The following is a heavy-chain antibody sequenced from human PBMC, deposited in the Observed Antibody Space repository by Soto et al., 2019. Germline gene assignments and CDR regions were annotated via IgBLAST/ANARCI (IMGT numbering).Heavy chain of an antibody. CDR2: ISPYSGNT. D-gene: IGHD5-12*01. Sequence: GASVKVSCKASGYTFTGYYMHWVRQAPGQGLEWMGWISPYSGNTNYAQKLQGRVTMTTDTSTSTAYMELRSLRSDDTAVYYCARDLVATIRTHYWSFDLWGRGTLVTVSS. J-gene: IGHJ2*01. CDR3: ARDLVATIRTHYWSFDL. V-gene: IGHV1-18*04. CDR1: GYTFTGYY.